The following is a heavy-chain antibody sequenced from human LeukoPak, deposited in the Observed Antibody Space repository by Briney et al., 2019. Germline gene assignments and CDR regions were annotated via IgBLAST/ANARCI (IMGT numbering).Heavy chain of an antibody. CDR3: ARGPPAVTPALDI. CDR2: IYYSGST. V-gene: IGHV4-59*01. J-gene: IGHJ3*02. D-gene: IGHD4-23*01. Sequence: SETLSLTCTVSGGSISSYYWSWIRQPPGKGLEWIGYIYYSGSTNYNPSLRSRVTISVDTSKNQFSLKLSSVTAADTAVYYCARGPPAVTPALDIWGQGTMVTVSS. CDR1: GGSISSYY.